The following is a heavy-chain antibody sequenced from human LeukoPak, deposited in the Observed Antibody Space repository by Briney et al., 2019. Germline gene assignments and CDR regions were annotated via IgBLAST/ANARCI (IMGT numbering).Heavy chain of an antibody. CDR2: INHSGST. CDR1: GGSFSGYY. J-gene: IGHJ5*02. V-gene: IGHV4-34*01. Sequence: FETLSLTSAVYGGSFSGYYWNWICQPPGKGLEWIGEINHSGSTTYNPSLNSRVTISVDTSQNQFSLKLSCVTAADTAVYYCVRGRITMVRGAPLWFDPWGQGTLVTVSS. CDR3: VRGRITMVRGAPLWFDP. D-gene: IGHD3-10*01.